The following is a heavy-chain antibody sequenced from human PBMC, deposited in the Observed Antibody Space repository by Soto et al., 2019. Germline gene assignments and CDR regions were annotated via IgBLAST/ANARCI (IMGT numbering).Heavy chain of an antibody. Sequence: GGSLRLSCAASGFTFSGNWMHWVRQAPGEGLVWVSRIKGDDFGATYADSVRGRFTISRDDAKNTLYLQMNSLREEDTAVYYCARDYFISIGSWGQGTVVTVSS. CDR1: GFTFSGNW. CDR3: ARDYFISIGS. D-gene: IGHD1-26*01. CDR2: IKGDDFGA. V-gene: IGHV3-74*01. J-gene: IGHJ5*02.